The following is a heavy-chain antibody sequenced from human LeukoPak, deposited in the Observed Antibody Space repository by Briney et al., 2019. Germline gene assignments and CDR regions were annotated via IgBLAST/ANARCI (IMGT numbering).Heavy chain of an antibody. V-gene: IGHV4-59*01. CDR3: AREGFDVWGSYRFNWFDP. J-gene: IGHJ5*02. D-gene: IGHD3-16*02. CDR2: IYYSGST. CDR1: GGSISSYY. Sequence: ETLSLTCTVSGGSISSYYWSWIRQPPGKGLEWIGYIYYSGSTNYNPSLKSRVTISVDTSKNQFSLKLSSVTAADTAVYYCAREGFDVWGSYRFNWFDPWGQGTLVTVSS.